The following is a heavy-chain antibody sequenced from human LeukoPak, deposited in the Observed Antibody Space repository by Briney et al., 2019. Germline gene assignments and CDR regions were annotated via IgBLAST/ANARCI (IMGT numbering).Heavy chain of an antibody. V-gene: IGHV3-48*01. Sequence: GGSLRLSCAASGFTFRNYLMNWVRQPPGKGLEWVSFISSTGGTIYYADSVKGRFTVSRDNGKNSLLLQMNSLRVEDTAFYYCARGYSRAAFDIWGQGTVVAVSS. J-gene: IGHJ3*02. CDR2: ISSTGGTI. CDR1: GFTFRNYL. D-gene: IGHD2-15*01. CDR3: ARGYSRAAFDI.